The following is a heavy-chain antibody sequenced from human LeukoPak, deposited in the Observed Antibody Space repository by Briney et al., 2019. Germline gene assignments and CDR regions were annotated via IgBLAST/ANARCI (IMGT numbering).Heavy chain of an antibody. Sequence: GGSLRLSCAPSGYTFSSYWMSWVRQAPGKGLEWVANIKQDGSEKYYVDSVKGRFTISRDNAKNSLYLQMNSVRAEDRAVYYCARWYYYGSGSYYSPSLDYWGQGTLVTVSS. J-gene: IGHJ4*02. CDR1: GYTFSSYW. CDR2: IKQDGSEK. D-gene: IGHD3-10*01. V-gene: IGHV3-7*01. CDR3: ARWYYYGSGSYYSPSLDY.